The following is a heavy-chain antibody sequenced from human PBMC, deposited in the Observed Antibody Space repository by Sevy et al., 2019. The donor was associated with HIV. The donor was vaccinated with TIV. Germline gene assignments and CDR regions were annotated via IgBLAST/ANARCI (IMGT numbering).Heavy chain of an antibody. Sequence: GGYLRLSCAASGFSFSSYGMHWVRQAPGKGLEWMSYIQYDGSNKDYADSVKGRFTISRDNSKNTLYLQMNSLGVEDTAVFYCVKEGGGEGGDHWGQGTLVTVSS. CDR1: GFSFSSYG. CDR2: IQYDGSNK. D-gene: IGHD2-21*01. V-gene: IGHV3-30*02. J-gene: IGHJ4*02. CDR3: VKEGGGEGGDH.